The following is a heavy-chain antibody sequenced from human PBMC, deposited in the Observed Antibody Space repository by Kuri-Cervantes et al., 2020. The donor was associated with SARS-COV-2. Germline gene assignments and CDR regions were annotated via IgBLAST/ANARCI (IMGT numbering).Heavy chain of an antibody. V-gene: IGHV4-34*01. Sequence: GSLRLSCAVYGGSFNDYWWSWVRQPPGTGLEWIGDIKHSGSTNCNPSLKSRATISVDTSKNQFSLKLTSVTAADTAVYYCARGVPGFWGPGTLVTVSS. J-gene: IGHJ4*02. CDR3: ARGVPGF. CDR2: IKHSGST. CDR1: GGSFNDYW.